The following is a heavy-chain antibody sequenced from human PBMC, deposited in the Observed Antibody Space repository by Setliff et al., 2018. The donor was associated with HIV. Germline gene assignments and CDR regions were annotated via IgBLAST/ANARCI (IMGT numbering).Heavy chain of an antibody. Sequence: ASETLSLTCTVSGGSISSYYWSWIRQPAGKGLEWIGRIYTSGSTNYNPSLESRVTISVDTSKNQFSLKLSSVTAADTAVYYCARAPLSGGSFGWFDPWGQGTLVTVSS. CDR2: IYTSGST. J-gene: IGHJ5*02. D-gene: IGHD2-15*01. V-gene: IGHV4-4*07. CDR1: GGSISSYY. CDR3: ARAPLSGGSFGWFDP.